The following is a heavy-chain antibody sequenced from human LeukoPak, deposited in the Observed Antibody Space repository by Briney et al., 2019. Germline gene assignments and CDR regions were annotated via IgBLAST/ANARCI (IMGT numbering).Heavy chain of an antibody. V-gene: IGHV3-74*01. D-gene: IGHD5-18*01. CDR1: GFTFSNHW. CDR2: INRGGSRT. CDR3: ARGGSDTAMAHDY. Sequence: PGGSPRLSCAASGFTFSNHWMRWVRQAPGKGLMWVSRINRGGSRTDYADSVKGRFTISRDDAKNTLYLQLNSLRAEDTAVYFCARGGSDTAMAHDYWGQGTPVTVSS. J-gene: IGHJ4*02.